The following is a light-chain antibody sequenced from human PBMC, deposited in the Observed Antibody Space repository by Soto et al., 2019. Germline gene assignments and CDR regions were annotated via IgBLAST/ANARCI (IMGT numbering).Light chain of an antibody. Sequence: QSVLTQPASVSGSPGQSITISCTGASSDVGGYNYVSWYQQHPGKAPKLMIYEVSNRPSGVSSRFSGSKSGNTASLTISGLQSEDEADYYCSSYTDGSTHYVFGTGTKVTVL. V-gene: IGLV2-14*01. CDR3: SSYTDGSTHYV. J-gene: IGLJ1*01. CDR2: EVS. CDR1: SSDVGGYNY.